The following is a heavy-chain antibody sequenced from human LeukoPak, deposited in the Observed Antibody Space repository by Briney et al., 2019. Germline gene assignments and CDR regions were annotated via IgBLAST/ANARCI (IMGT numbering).Heavy chain of an antibody. V-gene: IGHV3-30-3*02. CDR3: AKDAASSSLDY. CDR1: GFTFSSYA. CDR2: MSYDGSNK. Sequence: GGSLRLSCAASGFTFSSYAMHWVRQAPGKGLEWVAVMSYDGSNKYYADSVKGRFTISRDNSKNTLYLQMNSLRAEDTAVYYLAKDAASSSLDYWGQGTLSPSPQ. D-gene: IGHD6-13*01. J-gene: IGHJ4*02.